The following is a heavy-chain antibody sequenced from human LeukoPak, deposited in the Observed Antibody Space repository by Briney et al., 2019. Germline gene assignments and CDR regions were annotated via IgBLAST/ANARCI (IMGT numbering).Heavy chain of an antibody. D-gene: IGHD5-24*01. CDR2: ISSSSTI. Sequence: GGSLRLSCAASGFTFSDYYMSWIRQAPGKGLEWVSYISSSSTIYYADSVRGRFTISRDNAKNSLYLQMNSLRAEDTAVYYWARGEEGYSPTHFDYGGQGTLATVSS. J-gene: IGHJ4*02. CDR1: GFTFSDYY. V-gene: IGHV3-11*01. CDR3: ARGEEGYSPTHFDY.